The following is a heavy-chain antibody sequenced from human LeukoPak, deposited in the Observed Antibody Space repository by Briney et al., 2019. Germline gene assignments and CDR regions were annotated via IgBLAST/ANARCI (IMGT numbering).Heavy chain of an antibody. D-gene: IGHD3-10*01. CDR2: ISSSSSTK. CDR3: AKDPTRGSGSYYYYMDV. V-gene: IGHV3-48*01. J-gene: IGHJ6*03. CDR1: GFSFSIYR. Sequence: GGSLRLSCVASGFSFSIYRMSWVRQAPGKGLEWISDISSSSSTKYYADSVKGRFTISRDNSKNTLYLQMNSLRAEDTAVYYCAKDPTRGSGSYYYYMDVWGKGTTVTVSS.